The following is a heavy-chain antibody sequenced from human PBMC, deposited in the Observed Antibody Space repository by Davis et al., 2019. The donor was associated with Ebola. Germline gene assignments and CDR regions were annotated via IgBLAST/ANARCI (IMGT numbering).Heavy chain of an antibody. D-gene: IGHD2-15*01. CDR3: ARDSIVVVVAATLYYYYGMDV. J-gene: IGHJ6*02. CDR1: GFTFSSYE. Sequence: PGGSLRLSCAASGFTFSSYEMNWVRQAPGKGLEWVSYISSSGSTIYYADSVKGRFTISRDNAKNSLYLQMNSLRAEDTAVYYCARDSIVVVVAATLYYYYGMDVWGQGTTVTVSS. CDR2: ISSSGSTI. V-gene: IGHV3-48*03.